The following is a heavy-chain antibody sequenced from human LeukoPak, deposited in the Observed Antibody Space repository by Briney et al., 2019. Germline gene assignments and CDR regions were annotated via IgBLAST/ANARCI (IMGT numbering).Heavy chain of an antibody. J-gene: IGHJ4*02. D-gene: IGHD3-10*01. CDR2: ISHSGST. CDR1: GGSFSGYY. CDR3: ARVPWKIWFGEYFDY. Sequence: SETLSLTCAVYGGSFSGYYWSWIRQPPGKGLEWIGEISHSGSTNYNPSLKSRVTISVDTSKNQFSLKLSSVTAADTAVYYCARVPWKIWFGEYFDYWGQGTLVTVSS. V-gene: IGHV4-34*01.